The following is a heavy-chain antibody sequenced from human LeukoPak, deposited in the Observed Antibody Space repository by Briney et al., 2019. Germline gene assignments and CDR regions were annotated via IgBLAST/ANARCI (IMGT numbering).Heavy chain of an antibody. CDR3: ARDAPSWVYGMDV. J-gene: IGHJ6*02. D-gene: IGHD6-13*01. CDR1: GFTFSSYG. CDR2: ISSSSSYI. V-gene: IGHV3-21*01. Sequence: GGSLRLSCAASGFTFSSYGMPWVRQAPGKGLEWVSSISSSSSYIYYADSVKGRFTISRDNAKNSLYLQMNSLRAEDTAVYYCARDAPSWVYGMDVWGQGTTVTVSS.